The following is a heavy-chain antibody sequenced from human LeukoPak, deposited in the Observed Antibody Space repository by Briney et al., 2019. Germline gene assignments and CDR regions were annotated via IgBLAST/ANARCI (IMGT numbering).Heavy chain of an antibody. CDR1: GFTFSSYG. J-gene: IGHJ6*03. V-gene: IGHV3-30*18. Sequence: GGSLRLSCAASGFTFSSYGMHWVRQAPGKGLEWVAVISYDGSNKYYADSVKGRFTISRDNSKNTLYLQMNSLRAEDTAVYYCAKAGPYLGMDVWGKGTTVTVSS. CDR2: ISYDGSNK. D-gene: IGHD7-27*01. CDR3: AKAGPYLGMDV.